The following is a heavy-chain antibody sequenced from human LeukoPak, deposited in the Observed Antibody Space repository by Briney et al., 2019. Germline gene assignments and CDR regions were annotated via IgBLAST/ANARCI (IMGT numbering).Heavy chain of an antibody. J-gene: IGHJ4*02. Sequence: ASVKVSCKASGYTFTSYAMHWVRQAPGQRLEWMGWINAGNGNTKYSQKFQGRVTMTRNTSISTAYMELSSLRSEDTAVYYCAREIYGGNRGGDYWGQGTLVTVSS. V-gene: IGHV1-3*01. CDR3: AREIYGGNRGGDY. CDR2: INAGNGNT. CDR1: GYTFTSYA. D-gene: IGHD4-23*01.